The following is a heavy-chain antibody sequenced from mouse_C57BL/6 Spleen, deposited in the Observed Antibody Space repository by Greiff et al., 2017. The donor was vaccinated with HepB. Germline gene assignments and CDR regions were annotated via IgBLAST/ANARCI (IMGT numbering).Heavy chain of an antibody. J-gene: IGHJ4*01. CDR3: ARGGGNYVAMDY. Sequence: QVQLQQSGPELVKPGASVKNSCKASGYAFSSSWMNWVKQRPGKGLEWIGRIYPGDGDTNYNGKFKGKATLTADKSSSTAYMQLSSLTSEDSAVYFCARGGGNYVAMDYWGQGTSVTVSS. V-gene: IGHV1-82*01. CDR1: GYAFSSSW. CDR2: IYPGDGDT. D-gene: IGHD2-1*01.